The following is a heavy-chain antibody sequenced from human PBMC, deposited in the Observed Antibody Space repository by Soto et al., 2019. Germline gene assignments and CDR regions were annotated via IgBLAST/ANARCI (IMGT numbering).Heavy chain of an antibody. V-gene: IGHV4-34*01. J-gene: IGHJ6*02. CDR1: GGSFRDFY. CDR2: INHSGDT. Sequence: QVQLQQWGAGLLGPSETLSLTCAVYGGSFRDFYWSWLRQTPEKGLEWIGEINHSGDTKYNPSLEIRVSISVDTSKNQFSLKVNFVTPADTAVYYCARTRGMDVWGPGATVTVSS. CDR3: ARTRGMDV.